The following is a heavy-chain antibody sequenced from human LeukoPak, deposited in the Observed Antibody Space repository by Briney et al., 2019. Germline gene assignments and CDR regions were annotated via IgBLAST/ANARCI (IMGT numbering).Heavy chain of an antibody. D-gene: IGHD3-22*01. CDR3: AREYHYDSSGYYPPYFDY. J-gene: IGHJ4*02. CDR2: ISSGSSTI. CDR1: GFSFSSYS. Sequence: PGGSLRLSCAASGFSFSSYSVNWVRQAPGKGLEWVSYISSGSSTIYYADSVKGRFTISRDNAKNSLYLQMNSLRAEDTAVYYCAREYHYDSSGYYPPYFDYWGQGTLVTVSS. V-gene: IGHV3-48*04.